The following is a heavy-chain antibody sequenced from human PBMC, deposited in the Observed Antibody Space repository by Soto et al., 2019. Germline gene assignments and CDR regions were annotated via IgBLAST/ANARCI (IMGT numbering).Heavy chain of an antibody. J-gene: IGHJ1*01. Sequence: SETLSLTCTVSGGSISSYYWSWIRQPPGKGLEWIGYIYYSGSTNYNPSLKSRVTISVDTSKNQFSLKLSSVTAADTAVYYCARGATLGGVIVTQYFQHWGQGTLVTVSS. D-gene: IGHD3-16*02. V-gene: IGHV4-59*01. CDR2: IYYSGST. CDR1: GGSISSYY. CDR3: ARGATLGGVIVTQYFQH.